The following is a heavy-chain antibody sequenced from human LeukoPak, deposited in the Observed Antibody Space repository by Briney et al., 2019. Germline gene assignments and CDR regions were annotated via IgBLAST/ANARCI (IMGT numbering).Heavy chain of an antibody. J-gene: IGHJ6*02. V-gene: IGHV3-9*01. CDR2: ISWNSGSI. CDR3: AKEGYSSSWYSVYYGMDV. Sequence: PGGSLRLSCAASGFTFDDYATHWVRQAPGKGLEWVSGISWNSGSIGYADSVKGRFTISRDNAKNSLYLQMNSLRAEDTALYYCAKEGYSSSWYSVYYGMDVWGQGTTVTVSS. D-gene: IGHD6-13*01. CDR1: GFTFDDYA.